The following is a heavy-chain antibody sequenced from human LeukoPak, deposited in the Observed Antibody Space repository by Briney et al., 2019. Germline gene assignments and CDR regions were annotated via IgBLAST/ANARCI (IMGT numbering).Heavy chain of an antibody. CDR2: IWSDGSNK. D-gene: IGHD1-20*01. CDR1: GFTFSSYG. Sequence: GRSLRLSCEASGFTFSSYGIHWVRQAPGKGLEWVAVIWSDGSNKYYADSVKGRFTISRDNSKDTLNLQMNSLRAEDTAVYYCARYRITGTNRGAFDIWGQGTMVTVSS. J-gene: IGHJ3*02. V-gene: IGHV3-33*01. CDR3: ARYRITGTNRGAFDI.